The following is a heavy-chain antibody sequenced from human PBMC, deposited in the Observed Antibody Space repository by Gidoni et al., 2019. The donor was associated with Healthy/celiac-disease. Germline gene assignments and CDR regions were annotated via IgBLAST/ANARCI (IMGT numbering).Heavy chain of an antibody. CDR2: IYSGGST. Sequence: EVQLVETGGGLLQPGGSLRLSCAASGFPVSSNYMSWVRQAPGKGLEWFSVIYSGGSTYYADSVKGRFTISRDNSKNTLYLQMNSLRAEDTAVYYCARDSSGWYQDYWGQGTLVTVSS. J-gene: IGHJ4*02. CDR1: GFPVSSNY. V-gene: IGHV3-53*02. CDR3: ARDSSGWYQDY. D-gene: IGHD6-19*01.